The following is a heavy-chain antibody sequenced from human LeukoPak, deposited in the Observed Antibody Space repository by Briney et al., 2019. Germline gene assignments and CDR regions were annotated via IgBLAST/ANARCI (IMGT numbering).Heavy chain of an antibody. Sequence: SETPSLTCTVSGGSISSGGYYWSWIRQHPGKGLEWIGYIYYSGSTYYNPSLKSRVTISVDTSKNQFSLKLSSVTAADTALYFCATGSSYPPGELDYWGQGSLVTVSS. CDR2: IYYSGST. CDR1: GGSISSGGYY. CDR3: ATGSSYPPGELDY. D-gene: IGHD1-14*01. J-gene: IGHJ4*02. V-gene: IGHV4-31*03.